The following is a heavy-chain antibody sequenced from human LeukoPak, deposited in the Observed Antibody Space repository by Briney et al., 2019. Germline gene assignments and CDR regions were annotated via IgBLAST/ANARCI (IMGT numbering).Heavy chain of an antibody. D-gene: IGHD4-11*01. Sequence: PGGSLRLSCAASGFTFSGSAMHWVRQASGKGLEWVGRIRSKANSYATAYAASVKGRFTISRDDSKNTAYLQMNSLKTEDTAVYYCTRHFRLDTRYYYYYGMDVWGQGTTVTVSS. CDR3: TRHFRLDTRYYYYYGMDV. J-gene: IGHJ6*02. V-gene: IGHV3-73*01. CDR1: GFTFSGSA. CDR2: IRSKANSYAT.